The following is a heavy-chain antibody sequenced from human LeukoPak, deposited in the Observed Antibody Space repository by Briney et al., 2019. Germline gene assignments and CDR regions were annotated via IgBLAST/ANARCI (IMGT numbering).Heavy chain of an antibody. CDR1: GYTFTGYH. V-gene: IGHV1-2*06. Sequence: ASVKVSCKASGYTFTGYHMHWVRQAPGQGLEWMGRINPNSGGTNYAQKFQGRVTMTRDTSISTAYMELSRLRSDDTAVYYCARGQRMVYAIHYGMDVWGQGTTVTVSS. D-gene: IGHD2-8*01. J-gene: IGHJ6*02. CDR3: ARGQRMVYAIHYGMDV. CDR2: INPNSGGT.